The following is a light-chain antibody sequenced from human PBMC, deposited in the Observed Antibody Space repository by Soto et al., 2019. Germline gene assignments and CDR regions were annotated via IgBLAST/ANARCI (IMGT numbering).Light chain of an antibody. Sequence: QSALTQPRSVSGSPGQSVTNSCTGTSGDVGGYNYVSWFQQYPGKAPKLMIYDVSNRPSGVSNRFSGSKSGNTASLTVSGLQAEDEADYYCSSYAGSYSVFGGGTKLTVL. V-gene: IGLV2-11*01. J-gene: IGLJ2*01. CDR2: DVS. CDR1: SGDVGGYNY. CDR3: SSYAGSYSV.